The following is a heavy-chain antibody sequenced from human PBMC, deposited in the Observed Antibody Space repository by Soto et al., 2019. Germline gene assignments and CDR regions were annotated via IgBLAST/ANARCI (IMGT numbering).Heavy chain of an antibody. J-gene: IGHJ3*02. V-gene: IGHV4-4*02. Sequence: SETLSLTCSFSVCSTISDNCCICVRQPPGKGLEWIGEIYRSGITNDNPSIKSRVTISVDKSKNQFSLKLTSVTAADNAVYYCESQKFQDDDAFDIWGQGKMVNVSS. CDR2: IYRSGIT. CDR1: VCSTISDNC. CDR3: ESQKFQDDDAFDI. D-gene: IGHD2-21*01.